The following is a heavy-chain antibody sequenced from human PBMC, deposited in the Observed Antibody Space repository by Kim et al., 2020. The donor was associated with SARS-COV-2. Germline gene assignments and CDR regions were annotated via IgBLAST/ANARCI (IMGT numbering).Heavy chain of an antibody. D-gene: IGHD3-10*01. CDR3: AGHNSYYGSGFDP. CDR1: GGSISSYY. J-gene: IGHJ5*02. V-gene: IGHV4-59*08. CDR2: IYYSGST. Sequence: SETLSLTCTVSGGSISSYYWSWIRQPPGKGLEWIGYIYYSGSTNYNPSLKSRVTISVDTSKNQFSLKLSSVTAADTAVYYCAGHNSYYGSGFDPWGQGTLVTVSS.